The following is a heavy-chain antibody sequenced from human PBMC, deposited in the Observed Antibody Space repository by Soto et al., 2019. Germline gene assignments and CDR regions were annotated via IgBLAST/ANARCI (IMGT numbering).Heavy chain of an antibody. J-gene: IGHJ4*02. Sequence: SETLSLTCAVYGGSLSGSYWTWIRQPPGKGLEWIGEINHSGSTNYNPSLKSRVTISVDTSKNQFSLKVSSVTAADTAVYYCARGPDNYGVPRPFDYWGQGTLVTVSS. CDR1: GGSLSGSY. V-gene: IGHV4-34*01. D-gene: IGHD4-17*01. CDR2: INHSGST. CDR3: ARGPDNYGVPRPFDY.